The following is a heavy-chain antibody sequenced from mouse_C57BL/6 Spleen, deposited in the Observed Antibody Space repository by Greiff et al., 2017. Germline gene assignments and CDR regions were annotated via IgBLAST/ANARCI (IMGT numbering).Heavy chain of an antibody. CDR1: GYTFTSYW. V-gene: IGHV1-53*01. CDR3: ARGGTYGSFFDY. J-gene: IGHJ2*01. Sequence: QVQLKQPGTELVKPGASVKLSCKASGYTFTSYWMHWVKQRPGQGLEWIGNINPSNGGTNYNEKFKSKATLTVDKSSSTAYMQLSSLTSEDSAVYYCARGGTYGSFFDYWGQGTTLTVSS. CDR2: INPSNGGT. D-gene: IGHD1-1*01.